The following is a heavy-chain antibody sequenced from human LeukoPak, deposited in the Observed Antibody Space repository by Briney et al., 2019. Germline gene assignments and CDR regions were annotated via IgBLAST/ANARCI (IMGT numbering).Heavy chain of an antibody. J-gene: IGHJ4*02. CDR2: IYHSGST. D-gene: IGHD2-2*01. Sequence: PSQTLSLNCAVSGGSISSGGYSWSWIRQPPGKGLERIGYIYHSGSTYYNPSLKSRVTISVDRSKNQFSLKLSSVTAADTAVYYCARDGGGTSCYLCFDYWGQGTLVTVSS. CDR1: GGSISSGGYS. CDR3: ARDGGGTSCYLCFDY. V-gene: IGHV4-30-2*01.